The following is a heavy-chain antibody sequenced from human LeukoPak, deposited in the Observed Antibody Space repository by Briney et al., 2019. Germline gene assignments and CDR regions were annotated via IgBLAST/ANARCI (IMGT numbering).Heavy chain of an antibody. CDR3: AKGHRSSSSFFDS. CDR2: INGRGDDT. CDR1: SGFA. V-gene: IGHV3-23*01. Sequence: GGSLRLSCAAFSGFAMSWVRQAPGKGLEWVSAINGRGDDTYYPASVKGRFTISRDNSNNTLYLQMNSLRAEDTAVYYCAKGHRSSSSFFDSWGQGILVTVSS. D-gene: IGHD6-19*01. J-gene: IGHJ4*02.